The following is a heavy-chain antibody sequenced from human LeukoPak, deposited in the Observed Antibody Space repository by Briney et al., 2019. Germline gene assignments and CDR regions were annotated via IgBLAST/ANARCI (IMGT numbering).Heavy chain of an antibody. CDR1: GFTFSDYY. Sequence: PGGSLRLSCAASGFTFSDYYMSWIRQAPGKGLEWVSYISSSVSTIYYADSVKGRFTISRDNAKNSLYLQMNSLRAEDTAVYYCARGAYYYDSSGYYLDYWGQGTLVTVSS. V-gene: IGHV3-11*04. CDR3: ARGAYYYDSSGYYLDY. J-gene: IGHJ4*02. D-gene: IGHD3-22*01. CDR2: ISSSVSTI.